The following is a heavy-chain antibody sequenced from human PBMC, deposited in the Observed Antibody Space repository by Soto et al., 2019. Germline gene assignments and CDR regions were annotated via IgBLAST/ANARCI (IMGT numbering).Heavy chain of an antibody. CDR2: IYHSGST. CDR3: ASIDYDFWSGYYRY. J-gene: IGHJ4*02. Sequence: QLQLQESGSGLVKPSQTLSLTCAVSGGSISSGGYAWSWIRQPPGKGLEWIGYIYHSGSTDSNPSLKSRFTLSVDRSKNQFSLKLSSVTAADTAVYYCASIDYDFWSGYYRYWCQGTLVTVSS. V-gene: IGHV4-30-2*01. CDR1: GGSISSGGYA. D-gene: IGHD3-3*01.